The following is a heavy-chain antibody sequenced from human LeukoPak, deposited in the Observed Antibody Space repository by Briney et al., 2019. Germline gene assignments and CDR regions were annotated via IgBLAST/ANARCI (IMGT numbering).Heavy chain of an antibody. CDR1: GFTFSSYAM. V-gene: IGHV4-4*02. CDR2: IHHSGST. Sequence: GSLRLSCSASGFTFSSYAMSWVRQAPGRGLEWIGEIHHSGSTNYNPSLKSRVIISVDKSKNQFSLKLSSVTAADTAVYYCARWGSASWYYYGMDVWGQGTTVTVSS. J-gene: IGHJ6*02. D-gene: IGHD3-16*01. CDR3: ARWGSASWYYYGMDV.